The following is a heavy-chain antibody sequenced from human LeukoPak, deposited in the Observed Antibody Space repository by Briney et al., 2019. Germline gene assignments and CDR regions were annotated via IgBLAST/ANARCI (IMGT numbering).Heavy chain of an antibody. CDR3: AGAYYDFWSGYPYYFDY. CDR2: IYYSGST. CDR1: GGSISSYY. J-gene: IGHJ4*02. Sequence: SETLSLTCTVSGGSISSYYWSWIRQPPGKGLEWIGYIYYSGSTNYNPSLKSRVTISVDTSKNQFSLKLSSVTAADTAVYYCAGAYYDFWSGYPYYFDYWGQGTLVTVSS. V-gene: IGHV4-59*01. D-gene: IGHD3-3*01.